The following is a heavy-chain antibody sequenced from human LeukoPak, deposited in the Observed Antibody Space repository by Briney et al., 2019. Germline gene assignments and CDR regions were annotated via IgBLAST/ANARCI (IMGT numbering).Heavy chain of an antibody. CDR2: IYYTGST. Sequence: SETLSFSCTVSGGSITGYYWSWIRQPPGKALEGIGYIYYTGSTSYNPSLKSRVTMSVDTSKNQFSLKLSSVTAADTAVYYCARLLRGAVDYWGQGTLVTVSS. D-gene: IGHD2-15*01. J-gene: IGHJ4*02. CDR1: GGSITGYY. CDR3: ARLLRGAVDY. V-gene: IGHV4-59*01.